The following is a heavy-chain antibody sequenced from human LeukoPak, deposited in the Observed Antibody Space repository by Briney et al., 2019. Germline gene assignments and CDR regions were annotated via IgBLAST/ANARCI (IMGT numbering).Heavy chain of an antibody. V-gene: IGHV3-53*01. CDR2: IYSDGST. D-gene: IGHD2-2*01. CDR3: ARGRRYCSNTNCYAELDY. Sequence: GGSLRLSCAASGFAVSSYMSWVRQAPGKGLEWVSIIYSDGSTYYSDSVKGRLTVSRGNSRNTLYLQMDSLRAEDTAVYYCARGRRYCSNTNCYAELDYWGQGTLVAVCS. CDR1: GFAVSSY. J-gene: IGHJ4*02.